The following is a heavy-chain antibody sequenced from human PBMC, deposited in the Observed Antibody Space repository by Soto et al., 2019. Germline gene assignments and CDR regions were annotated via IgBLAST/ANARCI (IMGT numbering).Heavy chain of an antibody. Sequence: PGGSLRLSCAASGFTFSSYSMNWVRQAPGKGLEWVSSISISSSYIYYADSVKGRFTISRDNAKNSLYLQMNSLRAEDTAVYYCARDALGDSSSIFWTGNKWFDPWGQGTMVKSPQ. CDR3: ARDALGDSSSIFWTGNKWFDP. CDR1: GFTFSSYS. CDR2: ISISSSYI. J-gene: IGHJ5*02. V-gene: IGHV3-21*01. D-gene: IGHD6-6*01.